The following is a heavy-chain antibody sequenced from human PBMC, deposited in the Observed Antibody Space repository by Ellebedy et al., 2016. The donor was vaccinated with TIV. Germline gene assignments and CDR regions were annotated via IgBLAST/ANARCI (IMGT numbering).Heavy chain of an antibody. J-gene: IGHJ4*02. CDR2: IKQDGSDK. D-gene: IGHD3-10*01. CDR1: GFTFSSYW. V-gene: IGHV3-7*04. Sequence: PGGSLRLSCAASGFTFSSYWMSWVRQAPGKGLEWVANIKQDGSDKYYVHPVKGRFTVSRDNTINSLYLQMNSLNTEDTAIYYCARAGRPLDYWGQGTLVTVSS. CDR3: ARAGRPLDY.